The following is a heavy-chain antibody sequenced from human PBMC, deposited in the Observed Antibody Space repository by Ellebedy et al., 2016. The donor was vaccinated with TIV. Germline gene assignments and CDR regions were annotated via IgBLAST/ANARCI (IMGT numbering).Heavy chain of an antibody. V-gene: IGHV5-10-1*01. Sequence: GESLKISXKGSEYSFIHYWISWVRQMPGKGLEWMGSIDPSDPSGLYTTYSPSSQGHVTISVDKSITTAYLEWSSLKASDTAMYYCARHELGSNAAFDYWGQGTLVTVSS. CDR2: IDPSDPSGLYT. D-gene: IGHD1-26*01. CDR3: ARHELGSNAAFDY. J-gene: IGHJ4*02. CDR1: EYSFIHYW.